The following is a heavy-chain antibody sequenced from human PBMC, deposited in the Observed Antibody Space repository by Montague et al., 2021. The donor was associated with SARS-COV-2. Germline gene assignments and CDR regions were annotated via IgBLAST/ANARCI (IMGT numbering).Heavy chain of an antibody. CDR2: IYDSGST. V-gene: IGHV4-39*02. J-gene: IGHJ3*02. CDR1: GGSISSSNYY. Sequence: SETLSLTCTVSGGSISSSNYYWDWIRQPPGKGLEWIGSIYDSGSTYYXXXLKSRVTISVDTSKNHFSLKLSPVTAADTAVYYCARRGRKLLPVATTIGGFDIWGQGTMVTVSS. D-gene: IGHD5-12*01. CDR3: ARRGRKLLPVATTIGGFDI.